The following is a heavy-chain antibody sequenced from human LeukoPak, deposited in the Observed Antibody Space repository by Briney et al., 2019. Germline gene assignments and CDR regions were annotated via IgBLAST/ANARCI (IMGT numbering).Heavy chain of an antibody. CDR1: GGTFSSYA. CDR3: AGVYGDYSQRPFDP. V-gene: IGHV1-69*04. CDR2: IIPILGIA. D-gene: IGHD4-17*01. J-gene: IGHJ5*02. Sequence: ASVKVSCKASGGTFSSYAISWVRQAPGQGLEWMGRIIPILGIANYAQKLQGRVTITADKSTSTAYMELSSLRSEDTAVYYCAGVYGDYSQRPFDPWGQGTLVTVSS.